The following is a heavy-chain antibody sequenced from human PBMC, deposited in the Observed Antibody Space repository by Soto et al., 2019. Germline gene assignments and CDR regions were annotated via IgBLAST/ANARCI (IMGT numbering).Heavy chain of an antibody. V-gene: IGHV3-23*05. CDR1: GFTFDNYA. CDR3: AKGTEFYYDSTGSFFDY. CDR2: ILSSGRST. J-gene: IGHJ4*02. D-gene: IGHD3-22*01. Sequence: PGGSLRLSCAASGFTFDNYAMSWVRQAAGKRLEWVSAILSSGRSTYYADSVEGRFTISRDNSKNTLYLQMNSLRVEDTSVYYCAKGTEFYYDSTGSFFDYWGQGA.